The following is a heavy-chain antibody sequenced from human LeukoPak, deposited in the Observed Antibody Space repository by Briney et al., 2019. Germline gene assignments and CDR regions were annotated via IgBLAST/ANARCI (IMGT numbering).Heavy chain of an antibody. CDR1: GFTFSSYA. CDR2: INSNGGST. Sequence: SGGSLRLSCAASGFTFSSYAMHWVRQAPGKGLNYVSAINSNGGSTYYADSVKGRFTISRDNSKNTLYLQMGSLRAEDMAVYYCARGNRENYYYGLDVWGQGTTVTVSS. CDR3: ARGNRENYYYGLDV. V-gene: IGHV3-64*02. J-gene: IGHJ6*02.